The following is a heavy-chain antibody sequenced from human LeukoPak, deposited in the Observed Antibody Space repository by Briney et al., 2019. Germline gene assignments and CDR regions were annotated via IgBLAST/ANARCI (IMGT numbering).Heavy chain of an antibody. CDR2: ISSSGNTK. D-gene: IGHD4-17*01. CDR3: ARDLTSVPTR. J-gene: IGHJ4*02. CDR1: GFTFSSDS. Sequence: PGGSLRLSCAGSGFTFSSDSMNWVRQAPGKGLEWVSYISSSGNTKHYVDSAKGRFTISRDNAKNSVYLQMNSLRNEDTAVCYCARDLTSVPTRWGQGTLVTVSS. V-gene: IGHV3-48*02.